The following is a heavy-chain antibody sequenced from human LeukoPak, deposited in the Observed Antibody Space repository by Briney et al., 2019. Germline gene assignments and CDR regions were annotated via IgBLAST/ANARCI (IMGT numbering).Heavy chain of an antibody. CDR3: TLSWYDSSGNYYMDV. V-gene: IGHV3-49*04. Sequence: PGGSLRLSCAASGFTFSSYAMSWVRQAPGKGLEWVGFIRSKAYGGTTEYAASVKGRFTISRDDSKSIAYLQMNSLKTEDTAVYYCTLSWYDSSGNYYMDVWGKGTTVTISS. D-gene: IGHD3-22*01. CDR2: IRSKAYGGTT. CDR1: GFTFSSYA. J-gene: IGHJ6*03.